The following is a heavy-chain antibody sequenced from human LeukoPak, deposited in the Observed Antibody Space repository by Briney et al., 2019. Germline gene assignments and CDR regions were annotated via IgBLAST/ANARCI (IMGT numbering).Heavy chain of an antibody. Sequence: GGSLRLSCEASGFTFSNYWMSWVRQAPGKGLEWVANIRTDGSEKYYVDSVKGRFTISRDNAKNSLYLQMNSLRAEDTAVYYCARRVPNEVITDYFDYWGPGTLVTVSS. D-gene: IGHD3-16*01. CDR1: GFTFSNYW. CDR2: IRTDGSEK. V-gene: IGHV3-7*01. J-gene: IGHJ4*02. CDR3: ARRVPNEVITDYFDY.